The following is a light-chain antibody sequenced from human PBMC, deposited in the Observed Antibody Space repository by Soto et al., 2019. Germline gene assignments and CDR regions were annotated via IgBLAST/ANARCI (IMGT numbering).Light chain of an antibody. CDR1: QDISNY. V-gene: IGKV1-33*01. CDR3: QQRYNSWT. Sequence: DIQMTQSPSSLSASVGDRVTITCQASQDISNYLNWYQQKPGKAPKLLIYDASNLETGVPSRFSGSGSGTDFTLTISSLEPEDFAVYYCQQRYNSWTFGQGTKVDIK. CDR2: DAS. J-gene: IGKJ1*01.